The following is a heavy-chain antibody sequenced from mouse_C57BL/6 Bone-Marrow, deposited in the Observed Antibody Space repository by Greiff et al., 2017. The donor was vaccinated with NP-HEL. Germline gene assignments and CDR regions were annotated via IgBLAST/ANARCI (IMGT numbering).Heavy chain of an antibody. CDR2: IYPRSGNT. CDR3: ASLVVAMDY. D-gene: IGHD1-1*02. CDR1: GYTFTSYG. J-gene: IGHJ4*01. V-gene: IGHV1-81*01. Sequence: VQLQQSGAELARPGASVKLSCKASGYTFTSYGISWVKQRPGQGLEWIGEIYPRSGNTYYNEKFKGKATLTADKSSSTAYMELRSLTSEDSAVYFCASLVVAMDYWGQGTSVTVSS.